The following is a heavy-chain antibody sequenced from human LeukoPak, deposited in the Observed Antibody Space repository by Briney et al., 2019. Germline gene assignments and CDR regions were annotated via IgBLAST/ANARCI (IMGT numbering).Heavy chain of an antibody. D-gene: IGHD3-10*01. V-gene: IGHV3-9*01. CDR3: AKVGFLWFGELSYFDY. CDR1: RFTVSSNY. J-gene: IGHJ4*02. CDR2: ISWNSGSI. Sequence: PGGSLRLSCVASRFTVSSNYMSWVRQAPGKGLEWVSGISWNSGSIGYADSVKGRFTISRDNAKNSLYLQMNSLRAEDTALYYCAKVGFLWFGELSYFDYWGQGTLVTVSS.